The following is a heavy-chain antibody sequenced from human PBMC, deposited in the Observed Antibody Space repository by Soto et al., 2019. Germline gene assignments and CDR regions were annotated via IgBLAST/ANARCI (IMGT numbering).Heavy chain of an antibody. D-gene: IGHD6-19*01. CDR1: GFTFSSYA. V-gene: IGHV3-23*01. Sequence: GGSLRLSCAASGFTFSSYAMNWVRQAPGKGLEWVSVISGSGDSTYYADSVKGRFTISRDNSKNTLYLQMNSLRAEDTAAYYCASRSSGWYFDYWGQGTLVTVSS. J-gene: IGHJ4*02. CDR3: ASRSSGWYFDY. CDR2: ISGSGDST.